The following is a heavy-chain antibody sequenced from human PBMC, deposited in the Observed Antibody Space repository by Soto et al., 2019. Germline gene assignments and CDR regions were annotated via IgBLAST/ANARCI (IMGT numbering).Heavy chain of an antibody. CDR1: GGTFSSYT. J-gene: IGHJ3*02. CDR3: ARDGGAEGYCSGGSCYLFVFDI. D-gene: IGHD2-15*01. V-gene: IGHV1-69*04. CDR2: IIPILGIA. Sequence: SVKVSCKASGGTFSSYTISWVRQAPGQGLEWMGRIIPILGIANYAQKFQGRVTITADKSTSTAYMELRSLRSEDTAVYYCARDGGAEGYCSGGSCYLFVFDIGGQGTRVT.